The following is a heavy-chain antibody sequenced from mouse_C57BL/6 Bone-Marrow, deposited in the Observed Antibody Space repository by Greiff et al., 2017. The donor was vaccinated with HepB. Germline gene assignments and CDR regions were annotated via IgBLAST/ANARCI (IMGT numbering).Heavy chain of an antibody. CDR2: IDPENGDT. CDR3: TKAGVVPSYYFDY. Sequence: EVQLQQSGAELVRPGASVKLSCTASGFNIKDDYMHWVKQRPEQGLEWIGWIDPENGDTEYASKFQGKATITADTSSNTAYLQLSSLTSEDTAVYYCTKAGVVPSYYFDYWGQGTTLTVSS. D-gene: IGHD1-1*01. CDR1: GFNIKDDY. J-gene: IGHJ2*01. V-gene: IGHV14-4*01.